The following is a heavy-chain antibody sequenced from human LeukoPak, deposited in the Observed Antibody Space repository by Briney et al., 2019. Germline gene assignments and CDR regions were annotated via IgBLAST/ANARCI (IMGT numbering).Heavy chain of an antibody. J-gene: IGHJ6*02. Sequence: SETLSLTCSVSDGSINSGSFYWSWIRQPPGKGLEWIGYIYYSGSTNYNPSLKSRVTISVDTSKNQFSLKLSSVTAADTAVYYCARDWGVAGTGSYYYYGMDVWGQGTTVTVSS. CDR2: IYYSGST. V-gene: IGHV4-61*01. CDR1: DGSINSGSFY. D-gene: IGHD6-19*01. CDR3: ARDWGVAGTGSYYYYGMDV.